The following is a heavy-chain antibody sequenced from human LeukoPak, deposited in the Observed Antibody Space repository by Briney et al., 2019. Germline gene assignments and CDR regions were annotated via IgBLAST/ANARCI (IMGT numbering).Heavy chain of an antibody. CDR2: ISGSGGST. V-gene: IGHV3-23*01. J-gene: IGHJ4*02. D-gene: IGHD6-13*01. CDR1: GFTVNSNY. Sequence: PGGSLRLSCAASGFTVNSNYMSWVRQAPGKGLEWVSAISGSGGSTYYADSVKGRFTISRDNSKNTLYLQMNSLRAEDTAVYYCAKPQGRGIAAAGTLDYWGQGTLVTVSS. CDR3: AKPQGRGIAAAGTLDY.